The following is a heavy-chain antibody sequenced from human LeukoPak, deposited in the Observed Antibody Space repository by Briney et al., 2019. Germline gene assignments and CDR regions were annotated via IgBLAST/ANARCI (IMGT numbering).Heavy chain of an antibody. Sequence: SEILSLTRTVSGGSISSSGYYWGWNRQPPGKGLEWIGSIYYSGSTYYNPSLKSRVTISVDTSKNQFSLKLSSVTAADTAVYYCARGIIAAAGTYNWFDPWGQGTLVTVSS. D-gene: IGHD6-13*01. CDR2: IYYSGST. J-gene: IGHJ5*02. CDR1: GGSISSSGYY. CDR3: ARGIIAAAGTYNWFDP. V-gene: IGHV4-39*01.